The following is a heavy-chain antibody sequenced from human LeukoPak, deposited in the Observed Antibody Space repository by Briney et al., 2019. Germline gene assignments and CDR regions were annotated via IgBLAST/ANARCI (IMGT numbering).Heavy chain of an antibody. Sequence: ASVKVSCRASGYTFTSYGISWVRQAPGQGLEWMGWISAYNGNTNYAQKLQGRVTMTTDTSTSTAYMELRSLRSDDTAVYYCAREGLAVAGNGDYYYMDVWGKGTTVTVSS. CDR3: AREGLAVAGNGDYYYMDV. CDR1: GYTFTSYG. J-gene: IGHJ6*03. V-gene: IGHV1-18*01. D-gene: IGHD6-19*01. CDR2: ISAYNGNT.